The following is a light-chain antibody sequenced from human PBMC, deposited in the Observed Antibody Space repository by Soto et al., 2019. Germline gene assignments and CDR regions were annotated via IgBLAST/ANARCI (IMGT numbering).Light chain of an antibody. J-gene: IGKJ4*01. V-gene: IGKV4-1*01. CDR3: QQYYGTPLT. CDR1: QSVLYISNNKNY. CDR2: WAS. Sequence: DIVMTQSPDSLAVSLGERATINCKSSQSVLYISNNKNYLAWYQQKPGQPPKLLIYWASTRESGVPDRFSGSGSGTEFTLTISSLQAEDVAVYYCQQYYGTPLTFGGGTKVEIK.